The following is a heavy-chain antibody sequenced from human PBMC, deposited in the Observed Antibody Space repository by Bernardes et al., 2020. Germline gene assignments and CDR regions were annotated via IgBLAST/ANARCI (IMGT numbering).Heavy chain of an antibody. CDR1: GGSFSGYY. CDR2: INHSGST. CDR3: ARLIGKEQIAGGGKGYFAY. D-gene: IGHD6-19*01. Sequence: SETLSLTCAVYGGSFSGYYWSWIRQPPGKGLEWIGEINHSGSTNYNPSLKSRVTISVDTSKNQFSLKLSSVTAADTAVYYCARLIGKEQIAGGGKGYFAYWGQGTLVTVSS. J-gene: IGHJ4*02. V-gene: IGHV4-34*01.